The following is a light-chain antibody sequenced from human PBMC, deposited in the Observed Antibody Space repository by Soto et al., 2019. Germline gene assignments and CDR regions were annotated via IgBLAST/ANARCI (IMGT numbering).Light chain of an antibody. CDR3: QQRSNWPLRT. V-gene: IGKV3-15*01. CDR1: QSVSSN. CDR2: GAS. J-gene: IGKJ1*01. Sequence: EIVMTQSPATLSVSPGERATLSCRASQSVSSNLAWYQQKPGQAPRLLIYGASTRATGIPARFSGSGSGTDFTLTISSLEPEDFAVYYCQQRSNWPLRTFGQGTKVDIK.